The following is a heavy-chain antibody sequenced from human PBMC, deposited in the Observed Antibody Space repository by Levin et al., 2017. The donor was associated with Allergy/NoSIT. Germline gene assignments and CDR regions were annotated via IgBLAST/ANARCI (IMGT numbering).Heavy chain of an antibody. D-gene: IGHD4-11*01. V-gene: IGHV1-2*02. CDR2: INPNTGGT. J-gene: IGHJ4*02. CDR3: ARGGTHDDYLKTACGY. Sequence: GESLKISCKASGYTFSGYYIHWVRQAPGQGLEWVGWINPNTGGTHYPRSFQGRVTMTRDTSVSTACMQLSSLRSDDTAMYYCARGGTHDDYLKTACGYWGQGTLVTVSS. CDR1: GYTFSGYY.